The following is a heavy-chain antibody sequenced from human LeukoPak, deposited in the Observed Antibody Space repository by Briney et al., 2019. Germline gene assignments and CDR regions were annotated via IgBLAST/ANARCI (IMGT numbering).Heavy chain of an antibody. J-gene: IGHJ5*02. D-gene: IGHD1-26*01. CDR2: ISGSGGST. V-gene: IGHV3-23*01. Sequence: GGSLRLSCAASGFTFSSYAMSWVRQAPGRGLAWVSAISGSGGSTYYADSVKGRFTISRDNSKNTLYLQMNSLRAEDTAVYYCALHHGSYYLGRWFDPWGQGTLVTASS. CDR1: GFTFSSYA. CDR3: ALHHGSYYLGRWFDP.